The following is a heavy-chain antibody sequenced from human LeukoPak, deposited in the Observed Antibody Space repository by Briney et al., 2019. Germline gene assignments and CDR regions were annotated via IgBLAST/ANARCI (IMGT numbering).Heavy chain of an antibody. Sequence: GGSLRLSCAASGFTFRTYWMTWVRQAPGKGLEWVANIKQDGSEKYYVDSVKGRFTISRDNAKNSLYLQMNSLRAEDTAVYYCARAKGGFDYWGQGTLVTVSS. CDR2: IKQDGSEK. D-gene: IGHD3-16*01. J-gene: IGHJ4*02. CDR1: GFTFRTYW. CDR3: ARAKGGFDY. V-gene: IGHV3-7*01.